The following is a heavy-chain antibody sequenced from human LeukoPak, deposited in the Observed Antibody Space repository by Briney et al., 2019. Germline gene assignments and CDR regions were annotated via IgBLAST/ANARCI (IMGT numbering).Heavy chain of an antibody. CDR1: GYTFTGYY. V-gene: IGHV1-2*04. D-gene: IGHD6-19*01. J-gene: IGHJ4*02. Sequence: ASVKVSRKASGYTFTGYYMHWVRQAPGQGLEWMGWINPNSGGTNYAQKFQGWVTMTRDTSISTAYMELSRLRSDDTAVYYCARDGAVAGDPARLDYWGQGTLVTVSS. CDR3: ARDGAVAGDPARLDY. CDR2: INPNSGGT.